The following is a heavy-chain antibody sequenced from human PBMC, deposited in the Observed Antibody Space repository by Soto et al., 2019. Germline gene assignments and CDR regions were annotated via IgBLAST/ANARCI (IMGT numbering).Heavy chain of an antibody. D-gene: IGHD3-16*01. J-gene: IGHJ5*02. CDR2: MNPNSGNT. CDR3: AIYEYIPSRARQNWFDP. V-gene: IGHV1-8*01. Sequence: ASVKVSCKASGYTFTSYDINWVRQATGQGLEWMGWMNPNSGNTGYAQKFQGRVTMTRNTSISTAYMELSSLRSEDTAVYYCAIYEYIPSRARQNWFDPWGQGTLVTVSS. CDR1: GYTFTSYD.